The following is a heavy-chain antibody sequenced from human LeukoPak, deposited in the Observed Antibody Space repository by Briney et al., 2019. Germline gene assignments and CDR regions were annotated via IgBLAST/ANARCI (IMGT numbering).Heavy chain of an antibody. CDR3: AKPLFVCRGGSCNEPYLDD. J-gene: IGHJ4*02. CDR1: GFTFSGYA. CDR2: ISGSGDYT. D-gene: IGHD2-15*01. V-gene: IGHV3-23*01. Sequence: GGSRRLSCAVSGFTFSGYAMSWVRQAPGKGLEWVSTISGSGDYTYYADSVKGRFSISRDNSKNTLHLQMNSLRAEDTAVYYCAKPLFVCRGGSCNEPYLDDGGQEPWVPVSS.